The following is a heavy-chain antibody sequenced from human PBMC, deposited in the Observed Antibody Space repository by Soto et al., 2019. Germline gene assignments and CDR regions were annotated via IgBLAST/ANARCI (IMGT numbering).Heavy chain of an antibody. V-gene: IGHV1-3*01. CDR3: ARVDGPNDY. Sequence: ASVKVSCKASGYTFTSYAVHWVRQAPGQRLEWMGWINAGNGNTKYSQKLQGRVTMTTDTSTSTAYMELRSLRSDDTAVYYCARVDGPNDYWGPGTPVTVSS. J-gene: IGHJ4*02. CDR2: INAGNGNT. CDR1: GYTFTSYA.